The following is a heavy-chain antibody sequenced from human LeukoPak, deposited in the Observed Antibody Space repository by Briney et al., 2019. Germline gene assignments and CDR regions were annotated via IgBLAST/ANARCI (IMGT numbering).Heavy chain of an antibody. Sequence: GGSLRLSCAASGFTFSSYSMNWVRQAPGKGLEWVSSISSSSSYIYYADSVKGRFTISRDNAKNSLYLQMNSLRAEDTAVYFCARDRYFYDSSGYLEFDNWGQGTLVTVSS. CDR3: ARDRYFYDSSGYLEFDN. CDR1: GFTFSSYS. D-gene: IGHD3-22*01. V-gene: IGHV3-21*01. J-gene: IGHJ4*02. CDR2: ISSSSSYI.